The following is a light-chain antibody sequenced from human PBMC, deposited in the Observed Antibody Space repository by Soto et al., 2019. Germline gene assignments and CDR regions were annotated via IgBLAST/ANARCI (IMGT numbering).Light chain of an antibody. CDR1: RSISNW. CDR2: DAS. V-gene: IGKV1-39*01. J-gene: IGKJ1*01. Sequence: DIQMTQSPSTLSASXGDRVTITXXASRSISNWLAWYQQRPGIAPKLLIFDASILQSGVPSRFSGSGSGTDFTLTISSLQPEDFATYYCQQSYSTPPTFGQGTKVDIK. CDR3: QQSYSTPPT.